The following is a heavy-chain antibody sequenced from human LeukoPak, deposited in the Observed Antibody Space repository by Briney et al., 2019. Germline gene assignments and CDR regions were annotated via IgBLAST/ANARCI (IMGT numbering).Heavy chain of an antibody. Sequence: GASVKVSCKASGGTFSSYAISWVRQAPGQGLEWMGGIIPIFGIANYAQKFQGRVTITADKSTSTAYMELSSLRSEDTAVYYCAREDYYGSGSYYGYYYGMDVWGKGTTVTVSS. D-gene: IGHD3-10*01. CDR1: GGTFSSYA. J-gene: IGHJ6*04. CDR3: AREDYYGSGSYYGYYYGMDV. V-gene: IGHV1-69*17. CDR2: IIPIFGIA.